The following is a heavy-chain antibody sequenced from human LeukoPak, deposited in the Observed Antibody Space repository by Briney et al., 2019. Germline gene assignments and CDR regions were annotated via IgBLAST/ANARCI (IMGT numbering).Heavy chain of an antibody. CDR1: GFTFSSYA. Sequence: PGESLRLSCAASGFTFSSYAMSWVRQAPGKGLEWVSAISGSCSSTYYADSVKGRFTISTDNSKNTLYLQMNSLGAEDTAVYYCAKSHYYDSSGYYYVVLDYFDYWGQGTLVSVSS. CDR2: ISGSCSST. CDR3: AKSHYYDSSGYYYVVLDYFDY. D-gene: IGHD3-22*01. J-gene: IGHJ4*02. V-gene: IGHV3-23*01.